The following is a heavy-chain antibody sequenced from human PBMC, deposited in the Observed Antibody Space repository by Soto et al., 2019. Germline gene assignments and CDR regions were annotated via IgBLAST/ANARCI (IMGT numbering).Heavy chain of an antibody. CDR2: INAYNGNT. CDR1: GYTFTSYG. Sequence: ASVKVSCKASGYTFTSYGISWVRQAPGQGLEWMGWINAYNGNTKYAQKFQGRVTITRDTSASTAYMELSSLRSEDTAVYYCARWDCSGGSCYSDYYFDYWGQGTLVTVSS. V-gene: IGHV1-18*01. J-gene: IGHJ4*02. CDR3: ARWDCSGGSCYSDYYFDY. D-gene: IGHD2-15*01.